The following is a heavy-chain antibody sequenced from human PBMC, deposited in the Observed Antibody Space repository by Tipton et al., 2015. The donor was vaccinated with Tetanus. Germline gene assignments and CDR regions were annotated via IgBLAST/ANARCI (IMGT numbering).Heavy chain of an antibody. J-gene: IGHJ4*02. CDR3: ARGIWFGPGPKFYFDS. CDR1: GGSISSYY. V-gene: IGHV4-59*12. Sequence: TLSLTCTVSGGSISSYYWSWIRQPPGKGLEWIGYIYYSGSTNYNPSLKSRVTMSLDTSKNQFSLKLNSVTAADTAVYYCARGIWFGPGPKFYFDSWGQVSLVAVSS. D-gene: IGHD3-10*01. CDR2: IYYSGST.